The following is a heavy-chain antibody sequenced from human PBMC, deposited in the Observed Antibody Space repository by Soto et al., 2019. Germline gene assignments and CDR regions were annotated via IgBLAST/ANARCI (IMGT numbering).Heavy chain of an antibody. Sequence: QVQLVQSGAEVKKPGSSVKVFCKASGGTFTNYAVSWVRQAPGQGLEWMGGIIPVFGTANYAQKLQGRVTITADEFTSTTYMDLTSLRSDDTAVYYCARGSSGWYYFDYWGQGTLITVSS. V-gene: IGHV1-69*12. CDR2: IIPVFGTA. D-gene: IGHD6-19*01. J-gene: IGHJ4*02. CDR1: GGTFTNYA. CDR3: ARGSSGWYYFDY.